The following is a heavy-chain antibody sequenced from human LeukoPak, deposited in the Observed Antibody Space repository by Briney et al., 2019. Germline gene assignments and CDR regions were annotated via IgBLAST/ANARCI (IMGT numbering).Heavy chain of an antibody. CDR1: VYTFTKYD. J-gene: IGHJ6*03. Sequence: ASVKVSCMSCVYTFTKYDINWVRQATGQGLEWMGWMNPNSGNTGYAQKFQGRVTITRNTSISTAYMELSSLRTEDTAVYYLAGGAYHVYYYNTDVWGKGTTVTVSS. D-gene: IGHD2-2*01. CDR2: MNPNSGNT. CDR3: AGGAYHVYYYNTDV. V-gene: IGHV1-8*03.